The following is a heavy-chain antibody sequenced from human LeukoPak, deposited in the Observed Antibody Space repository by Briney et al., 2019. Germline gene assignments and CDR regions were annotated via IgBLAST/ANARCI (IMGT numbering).Heavy chain of an antibody. D-gene: IGHD2-21*02. Sequence: PGGSLSLSCAGSGFNLRSFAMHWVRQPPGRELEYVSGMSGDGGTTFHTNSVKGRFAISRDNSKNTLYLQMDRLKTEDMGLYYCARGNTALGGAFDIWGPGTMVSVS. J-gene: IGHJ3*02. CDR3: ARGNTALGGAFDI. V-gene: IGHV3-64*01. CDR2: MSGDGGTT. CDR1: GFNLRSFA.